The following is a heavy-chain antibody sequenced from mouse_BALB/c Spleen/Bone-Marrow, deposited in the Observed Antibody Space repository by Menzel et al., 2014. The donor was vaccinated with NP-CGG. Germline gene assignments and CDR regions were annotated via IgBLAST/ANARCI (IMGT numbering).Heavy chain of an antibody. CDR3: ASLLAY. J-gene: IGHJ3*01. V-gene: IGHV3-6*02. CDR1: GYSIXSGYY. Sequence: EVKLVESGPGLVKPSQSLSLTCSVTGYSIXSGYYWNWIRQFPGNKLEWMGYISYDGSNNYNPSLKNRISITRDTSKNQFFLKLNSVTTEDTATYYCASLLAYWGQGTLVTVSA. CDR2: ISYDGSN.